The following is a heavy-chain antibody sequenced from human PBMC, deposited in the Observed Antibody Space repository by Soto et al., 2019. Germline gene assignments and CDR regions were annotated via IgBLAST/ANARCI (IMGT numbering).Heavy chain of an antibody. D-gene: IGHD6-19*01. J-gene: IGHJ5*02. Sequence: PGGSLRLSCAASGFTFSSYEMNWVRQAPGKGLEWVSYISSSGSTISYADSVKGRFTISRDNAKNSLYLQMNSLRAEDTAVYYCARDVTVAWFDPWGQGTLVTVSS. CDR2: ISSSGSTI. V-gene: IGHV3-48*03. CDR3: ARDVTVAWFDP. CDR1: GFTFSSYE.